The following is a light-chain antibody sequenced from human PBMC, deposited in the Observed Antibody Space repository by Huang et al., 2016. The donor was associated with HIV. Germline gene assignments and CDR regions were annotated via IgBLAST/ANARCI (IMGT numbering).Light chain of an antibody. J-gene: IGKJ3*01. V-gene: IGKV3-15*01. CDR3: QQYIKGPPLFT. Sequence: EVAMTQSPVTLSVSPGERATLSCRASQSVDSNLAGYQQKRGQAHRLRIHGASTRSTGIPASFSGSGSGTEFTLTISSLQSEDFAVYYCQQYIKGPPLFTFGPGTTVEIK. CDR1: QSVDSN. CDR2: GAS.